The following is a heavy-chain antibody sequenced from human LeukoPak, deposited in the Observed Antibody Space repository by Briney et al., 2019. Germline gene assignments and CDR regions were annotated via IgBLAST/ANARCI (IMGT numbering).Heavy chain of an antibody. V-gene: IGHV3-30*12. D-gene: IGHD4-11*01. CDR1: EFTFSSYG. J-gene: IGHJ5*02. CDR2: ISYDGSNK. Sequence: TGGSLRLSCAASEFTFSSYGMHWVRQAPGKGLEWVAVISYDGSNKYYADSVKGRFTISRDNSKNTLYLQMNSLKTEDTAVYYCTVGLTKLRFDPWGQGTLVTVSS. CDR3: TVGLTKLRFDP.